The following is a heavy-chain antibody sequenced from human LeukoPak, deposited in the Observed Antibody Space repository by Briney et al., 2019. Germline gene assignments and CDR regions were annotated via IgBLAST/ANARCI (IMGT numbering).Heavy chain of an antibody. Sequence: GGSLRLSCTVSGFTLNSYWMHWVRQAPGKGLVWVSRMNNDGRATTYADSVKGRFTISRDNAKNTLYLQMNSLRAEDTAVYYCARHSSGDYSPFDFWGQGTLVAVSS. CDR2: MNNDGRAT. CDR3: ARHSSGDYSPFDF. V-gene: IGHV3-74*01. CDR1: GFTLNSYW. J-gene: IGHJ4*02. D-gene: IGHD4-17*01.